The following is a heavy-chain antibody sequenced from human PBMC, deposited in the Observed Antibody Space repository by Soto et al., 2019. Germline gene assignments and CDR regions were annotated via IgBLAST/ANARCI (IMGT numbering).Heavy chain of an antibody. Sequence: GASVKVSCKAFGYTFTSYAMHWVRQAPGQRFEWMGWINAGNANTKYSQKFQGRVTITRDTSASTAYMELSSLRSEDTAVYHCARTSGYYFYDYWGQGTLVTVSS. D-gene: IGHD3-3*01. J-gene: IGHJ4*02. CDR1: GYTFTSYA. CDR2: INAGNANT. CDR3: ARTSGYYFYDY. V-gene: IGHV1-3*01.